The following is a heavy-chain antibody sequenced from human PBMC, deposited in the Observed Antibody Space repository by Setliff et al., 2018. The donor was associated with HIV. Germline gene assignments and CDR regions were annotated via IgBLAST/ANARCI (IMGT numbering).Heavy chain of an antibody. V-gene: IGHV3-21*01. CDR3: ARDWYSGSSTDY. CDR1: GFTFSSYS. CDR2: ISSSSSYT. Sequence: PGGSLRLSCAASGFTFSSYSMNWVRQAPGKGLEWVSYISSSSSYTHYADSVKGRFTISRDNVKNSLYLQMNSLRAEDTAVYYCARDWYSGSSTDYWGQGTLVTVS. D-gene: IGHD1-26*01. J-gene: IGHJ4*02.